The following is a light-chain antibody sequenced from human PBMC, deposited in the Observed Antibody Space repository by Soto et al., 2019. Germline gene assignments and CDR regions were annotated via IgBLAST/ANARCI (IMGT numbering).Light chain of an antibody. CDR1: QSISSW. J-gene: IGKJ1*01. CDR3: QQYNSYEGT. Sequence: DIQMTQSPSTLSASVGDRVTITCRASQSISSWLVWYQQKPGKAPKLLIYKASSLESGVPSRFSGSGSGTEFTLTISSLQPDDFATYYCQQYNSYEGTFGQGTKVEIK. V-gene: IGKV1-5*03. CDR2: KAS.